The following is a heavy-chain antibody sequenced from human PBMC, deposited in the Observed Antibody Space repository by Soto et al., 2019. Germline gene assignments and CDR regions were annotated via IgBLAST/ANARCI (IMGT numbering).Heavy chain of an antibody. D-gene: IGHD3-3*01. V-gene: IGHV3-23*01. CDR2: ISGSGGST. Sequence: PVGSLRLSCAASGFTFSSYAMSWVRQAPGKGLEWVSAISGSGGSTYYADSVKGRFTISRDNSKNTLYLQMNSLRAEDTAVYYCAKAGDRAIFGVVIMTDYYYGMDVWGQGTTVTVSS. CDR3: AKAGDRAIFGVVIMTDYYYGMDV. J-gene: IGHJ6*02. CDR1: GFTFSSYA.